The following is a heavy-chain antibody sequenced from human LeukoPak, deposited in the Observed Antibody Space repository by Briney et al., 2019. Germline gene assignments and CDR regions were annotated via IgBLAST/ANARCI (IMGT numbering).Heavy chain of an antibody. CDR3: ARHYNNYILRPFDY. CDR1: GSSIGNGYY. V-gene: IGHV4-38-2*01. D-gene: IGHD4-11*01. CDR2: AYHSGTT. Sequence: SETLSLTCAVSGSSIGNGYYGAWSRQPPGKGLEWIGSAYHSGTTYYNPSLQSRLTLSVDTSKNYFSLRLTSVTDADTAVYYCARHYNNYILRPFDYWGQEALVTVSS. J-gene: IGHJ4*02.